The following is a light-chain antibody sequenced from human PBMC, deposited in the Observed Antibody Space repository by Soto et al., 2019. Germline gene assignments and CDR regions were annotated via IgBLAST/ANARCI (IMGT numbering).Light chain of an antibody. J-gene: IGLJ1*01. CDR2: DVS. V-gene: IGLV2-14*01. Sequence: QSALTQPASVSGSPGQSITISCTGTSSDVGGYNYVSWYQQHPGKAPKLMIYDVSNRPSGVSNRFSGSKSGNTASLTISGLQAEDEADYYCSSTSSSTLDVFGTGTKLTVL. CDR3: SSTSSSTLDV. CDR1: SSDVGGYNY.